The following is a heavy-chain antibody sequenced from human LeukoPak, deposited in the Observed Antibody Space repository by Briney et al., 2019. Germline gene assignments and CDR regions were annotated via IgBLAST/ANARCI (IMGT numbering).Heavy chain of an antibody. CDR2: ISYDGEKT. CDR3: AKVPPTSVTREGMDV. CDR1: GFTFSSSG. Sequence: GGSLRLSCAASGFTFSSSGMHWVRQAPGKGLEWVAVISYDGEKTYYGDSVKGRFTISRDNSKNTLFLHMNSLRVDDTAVYYCAKVPPTSVTREGMDVWGQGTMVRVPS. D-gene: IGHD4-17*01. V-gene: IGHV3-30*18. J-gene: IGHJ6*02.